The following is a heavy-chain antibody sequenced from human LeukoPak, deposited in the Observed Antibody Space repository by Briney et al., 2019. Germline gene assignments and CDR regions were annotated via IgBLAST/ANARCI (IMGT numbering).Heavy chain of an antibody. CDR2: ISSSSSTI. V-gene: IGHV3-48*01. J-gene: IGHJ4*02. D-gene: IGHD7-27*01. CDR3: ARAFGWGPGIFDY. Sequence: PGGSLRLSCAASGFTFSSYSMNWVRQAPGKGLEWVSYISSSSSTIYYADSVKGRFTISRDNAKNSLYLQMNSLRAEDTAVYYCARAFGWGPGIFDYWGQGTLVTVSS. CDR1: GFTFSSYS.